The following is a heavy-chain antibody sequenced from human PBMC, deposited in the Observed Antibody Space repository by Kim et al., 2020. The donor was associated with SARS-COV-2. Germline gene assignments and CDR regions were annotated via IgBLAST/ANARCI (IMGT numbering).Heavy chain of an antibody. CDR2: IYYSGST. Sequence: SETLSLTCTVSGGSISSYYWSWIRQPPGKGLEWIGYIYYSGSTNYNPSLKSRVTISVDTSKNQFSLKLSSVTAADTAVYYCARDGPIAVAAHRGVNWFDPWGQGTLVTVSS. CDR3: ARDGPIAVAAHRGVNWFDP. V-gene: IGHV4-59*01. J-gene: IGHJ5*02. D-gene: IGHD6-19*01. CDR1: GGSISSYY.